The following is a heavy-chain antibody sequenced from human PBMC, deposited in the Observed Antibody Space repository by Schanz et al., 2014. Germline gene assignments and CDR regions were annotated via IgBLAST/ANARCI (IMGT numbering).Heavy chain of an antibody. CDR2: IIPILGIA. CDR3: AGTYCSSTSCYTGYYYMDV. J-gene: IGHJ6*03. Sequence: QVQLVQSEAEVKKPGSSVKVSCKASGGTFSSYTISWVRQAPGQGLEWMGRIIPILGIANYAQNFQGRVTITADKSTSTAYMELTSLRSEDTAVYYCAGTYCSSTSCYTGYYYMDVWRKGTTVTVSS. V-gene: IGHV1-69*02. CDR1: GGTFSSYT. D-gene: IGHD2-2*02.